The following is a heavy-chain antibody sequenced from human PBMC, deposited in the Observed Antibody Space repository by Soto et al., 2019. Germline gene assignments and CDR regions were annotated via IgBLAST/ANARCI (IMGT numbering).Heavy chain of an antibody. CDR2: IKSKTDGGTT. CDR3: TTATPYYYDSN. V-gene: IGHV3-15*07. CDR1: GFTFSNAR. Sequence: GGALRLSFAASGFTFSNARVNWVRPAPGKGLEWVGRIKSKTDGGTTDYAAPVKGRFTISRDDSKNTLYLQMNSLKTEDTAVYYCTTATPYYYDSNWGQGTLVTVSS. J-gene: IGHJ4*02. D-gene: IGHD3-22*01.